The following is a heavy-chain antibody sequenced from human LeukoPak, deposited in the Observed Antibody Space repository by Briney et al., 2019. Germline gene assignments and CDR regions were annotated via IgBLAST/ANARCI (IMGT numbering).Heavy chain of an antibody. J-gene: IGHJ4*02. V-gene: IGHV3-30*03. CDR2: ISYDGRDK. CDR3: ARVWVVTMRPFDF. CDR1: GFTFTIYG. D-gene: IGHD2-21*02. Sequence: GGCLRLSRAASGFTFTIYGLHCVPDAPGKGLEYVAVISYDGRDKYYADSMQGRSTISRDNSKNTLYIQINSLGPEDTAVYYCARVWVVTMRPFDFWGPGTL.